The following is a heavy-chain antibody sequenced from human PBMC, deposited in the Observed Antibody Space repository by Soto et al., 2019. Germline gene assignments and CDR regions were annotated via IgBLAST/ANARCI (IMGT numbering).Heavy chain of an antibody. CDR2: IYYSGST. CDR1: GGSISSGGYY. J-gene: IGHJ5*02. V-gene: IGHV4-31*03. D-gene: IGHD3-10*01. CDR3: ARDLSTYGSGSYYANWLDP. Sequence: SETLSLTCTVSGGSISSGGYYWSWIRQHPGKGLEWIGYIYYSGSTYYNPSLKSRVTISVDTSKNQFSLKLSSVTAADTAVYYCARDLSTYGSGSYYANWLDPWGQGTLVTVS.